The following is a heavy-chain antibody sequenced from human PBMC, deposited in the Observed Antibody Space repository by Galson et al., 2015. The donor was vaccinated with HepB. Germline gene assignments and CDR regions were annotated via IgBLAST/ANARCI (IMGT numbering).Heavy chain of an antibody. CDR1: GFTFSSYA. J-gene: IGHJ3*02. V-gene: IGHV3-23*01. D-gene: IGHD4-23*01. CDR3: AKGGRGENYGGVRGAFDI. CDR2: ISGSGGNT. Sequence: SLRLSCAASGFTFSSYAMSWVRQAPGKGLEWVSAISGSGGNTYYADSVKGRFTISRDNSKNTLYLQMNSLRAEDTAVYYCAKGGRGENYGGVRGAFDIWGQGTMVTVSS.